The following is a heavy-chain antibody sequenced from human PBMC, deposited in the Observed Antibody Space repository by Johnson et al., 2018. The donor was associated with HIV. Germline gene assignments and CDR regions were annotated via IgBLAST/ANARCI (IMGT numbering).Heavy chain of an antibody. D-gene: IGHD3-10*01. J-gene: IGHJ3*02. Sequence: QVQLVESGGGVVQPGRSLRLSCAASGFTFSSFAMHWVRQAPGKGLEWVAVISSDVSNKYYADSVNGRFTISRDNSKNTLYLQMNSLRAEDTAVYYCARDPKRSGSYYKDAFDIWGQGTMVTVSS. CDR3: ARDPKRSGSYYKDAFDI. V-gene: IGHV3-30-3*01. CDR2: ISSDVSNK. CDR1: GFTFSSFA.